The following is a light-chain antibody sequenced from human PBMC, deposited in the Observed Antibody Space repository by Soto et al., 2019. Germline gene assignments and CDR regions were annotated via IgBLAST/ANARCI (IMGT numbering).Light chain of an antibody. CDR1: QSVSNIY. V-gene: IGKV3-20*01. CDR2: GTS. Sequence: EXXLTQSPGTLSLSPGEGATLSCRASQSVSNIYLAWYQQKPGQAPRLLMYGTSNRATGIPDRFIGSGSGTDFTLTISNLEPEDFAVYYCQQFGRSPRTFGQGTKVEIK. J-gene: IGKJ1*01. CDR3: QQFGRSPRT.